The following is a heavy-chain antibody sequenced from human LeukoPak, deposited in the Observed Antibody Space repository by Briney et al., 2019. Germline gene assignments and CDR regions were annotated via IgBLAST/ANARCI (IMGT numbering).Heavy chain of an antibody. CDR1: GFTFSSYE. CDR2: ISSSGSII. CDR3: ARMNYDILTGYYLRAFDV. Sequence: PGGSLRLSCAASGFTFSSYEINWVRQAPGKGLEWVSHISSSGSIIYYADSVKGRFTISRDNPKNSLYLQMNSLRAVDTAVYYCARMNYDILTGYYLRAFDVWGQGTMVTVSS. J-gene: IGHJ3*01. D-gene: IGHD3-9*01. V-gene: IGHV3-48*03.